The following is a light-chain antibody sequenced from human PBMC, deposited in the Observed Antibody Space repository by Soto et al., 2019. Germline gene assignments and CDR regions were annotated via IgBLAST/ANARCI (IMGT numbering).Light chain of an antibody. CDR3: QQYDTLGT. V-gene: IGKV1-5*01. CDR2: DAS. CDR1: QSINSW. Sequence: DIQMTQSPSTLSASLGDRVTITCRASQSINSWLAWYQHKPGKAPKLLIYDASTLESGVPSRFSGSGSGAEFTLTISSLQPDDFATYYCQQYDTLGTFGQGTKV. J-gene: IGKJ1*01.